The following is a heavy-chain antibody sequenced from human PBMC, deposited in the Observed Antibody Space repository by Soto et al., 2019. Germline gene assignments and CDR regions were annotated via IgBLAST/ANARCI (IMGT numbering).Heavy chain of an antibody. J-gene: IGHJ4*02. Sequence: PGGSLRLSGAASGLTFNNYVMNWVRQTPGKGLEWVSSISSRGGSADYAASVNGRFSISRDNSKNTVSLQMSGLRAEDTAIYYCAKREVGYCIGDICSGARDYLGQCILVAVSP. CDR2: ISSRGGSA. CDR1: GLTFNNYV. V-gene: IGHV3-23*01. D-gene: IGHD2-15*01. CDR3: AKREVGYCIGDICSGARDY.